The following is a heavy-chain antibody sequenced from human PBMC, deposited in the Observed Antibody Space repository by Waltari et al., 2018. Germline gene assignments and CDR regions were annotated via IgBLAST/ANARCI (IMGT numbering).Heavy chain of an antibody. CDR1: GFTFGDHA. CDR3: TRDTPYYDILTGHDI. CDR2: IRSKPYGGTT. J-gene: IGHJ3*02. V-gene: IGHV3-49*04. Sequence: EVQVVESGGGLVQPGRSLRLSCITSGFTFGDHAMSWVRQAPGKGLEWVAFIRSKPYGGTTEYAASVQGRFTISRDDSKSIAYLQMNSLKIEDTAVYYCTRDTPYYDILTGHDIWGQGTTVTVSS. D-gene: IGHD3-9*01.